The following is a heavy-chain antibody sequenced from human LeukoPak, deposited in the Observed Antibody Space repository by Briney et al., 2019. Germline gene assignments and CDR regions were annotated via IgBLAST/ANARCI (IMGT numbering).Heavy chain of an antibody. CDR2: VSHSGTP. V-gene: IGHV4-38-2*01. D-gene: IGHD1-26*01. CDR1: GYSNSSGYY. CDR3: ASLNGRVFDY. J-gene: IGHJ4*02. Sequence: SETLSLTCGVSGYSNSSGYYWGWIRQPPGKGLEWIGSVSHSGTPYYNPSLKSRLTISVGTSENQFSLKLTSVTAADTAVYYCASLNGRVFDYWGQGTLVTVSS.